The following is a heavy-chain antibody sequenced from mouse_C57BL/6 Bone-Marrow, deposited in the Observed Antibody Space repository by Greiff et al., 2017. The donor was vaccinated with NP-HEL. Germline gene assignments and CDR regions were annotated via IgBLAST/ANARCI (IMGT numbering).Heavy chain of an antibody. Sequence: QVHVKQSGAELVRPGASVKLSCKASGYTFTDYYINWVKQRPGQGLEWIARIDPGSGNTYYNEKFKGKATLTAEKSSSTAYMQLSSLTSEDSAVYFCARGGYYGYVGDYWGQGTTLTVSS. CDR2: IDPGSGNT. D-gene: IGHD2-2*01. V-gene: IGHV1-76*01. CDR1: GYTFTDYY. CDR3: ARGGYYGYVGDY. J-gene: IGHJ2*01.